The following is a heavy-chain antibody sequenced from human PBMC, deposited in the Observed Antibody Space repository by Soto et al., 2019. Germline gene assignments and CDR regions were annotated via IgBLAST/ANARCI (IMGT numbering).Heavy chain of an antibody. CDR2: ISAYNGNT. J-gene: IGHJ6*02. D-gene: IGHD2-15*01. CDR3: ARDAYCSGGSCQPGDYYYGMDV. V-gene: IGHV1-18*01. Sequence: ASVKVSCKASGYTFTSYGISWVRQAPGQGLEWMGWISAYNGNTNYAQKLQGRVTMTTDTSTSTAYMELRSLRSDDTAVYYCARDAYCSGGSCQPGDYYYGMDVWGQGTTVTVSS. CDR1: GYTFTSYG.